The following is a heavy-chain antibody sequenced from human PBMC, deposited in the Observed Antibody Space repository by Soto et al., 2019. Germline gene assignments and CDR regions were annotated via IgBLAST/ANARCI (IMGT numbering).Heavy chain of an antibody. J-gene: IGHJ5*02. CDR2: IFPNGNT. Sequence: PADTLSLTCPVSRCYVNTFDWVRIRLLAGLGLEGVGRIFPNGNTDYSPPLKSRVTLSVDTSKNQFSLYLTSVTAADMAVYYCEREGPYSAYNFAFGIPLWSFERWGQG. CDR1: RCYVNTFD. CDR3: EREGPYSAYNFAFGIPLWSFER. V-gene: IGHV4-4*07. D-gene: IGHD3-16*01.